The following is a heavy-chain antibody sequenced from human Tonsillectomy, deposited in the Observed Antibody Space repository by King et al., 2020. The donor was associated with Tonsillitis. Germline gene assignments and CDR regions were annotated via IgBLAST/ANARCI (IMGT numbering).Heavy chain of an antibody. Sequence: QLVQSGAEVKKPGSSVKVSCKASGGTFSSYAISWVRQAPGQGLEWMGGIIPIFGTANYAQKFQGRVTITADESTSTAYMELSSLRSEDTAVYYCARVLRVDADYSYYAMDVWGQGTTVTVSS. D-gene: IGHD3-9*01. CDR1: GGTFSSYA. V-gene: IGHV1-69*01. CDR2: IIPIFGTA. CDR3: ARVLRVDADYSYYAMDV. J-gene: IGHJ6*02.